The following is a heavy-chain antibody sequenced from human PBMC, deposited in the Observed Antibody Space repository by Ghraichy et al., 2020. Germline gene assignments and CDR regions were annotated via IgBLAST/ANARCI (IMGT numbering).Heavy chain of an antibody. D-gene: IGHD6-19*01. CDR3: ARSGPYSSGWRGFDY. CDR2: ISSSSSTI. Sequence: GGSLRLSCAASGFIFSSYSLSWVRQAPGKGLEWVSYISSSSSTIYYADSVKGRFTISRDNAKNSLYLQMNSLRDEDTAVYYCARSGPYSSGWRGFDYWGQGTLVTVSS. V-gene: IGHV3-48*02. J-gene: IGHJ4*02. CDR1: GFIFSSYS.